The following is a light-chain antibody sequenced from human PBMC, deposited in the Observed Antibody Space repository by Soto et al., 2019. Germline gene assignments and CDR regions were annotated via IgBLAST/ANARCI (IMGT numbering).Light chain of an antibody. V-gene: IGLV3-10*01. J-gene: IGLJ3*02. Sequence: SYELTQPPSVSVSPGQTARITCFGDALQQKFAYWFQQKSGPAPVLVIHGDDKRPSGIPERFSGSSSGTLATLTISGAQVEDEADYYCYSADSSGDHRVFGGGTKLTVL. CDR1: ALQQKF. CDR3: YSADSSGDHRV. CDR2: GDD.